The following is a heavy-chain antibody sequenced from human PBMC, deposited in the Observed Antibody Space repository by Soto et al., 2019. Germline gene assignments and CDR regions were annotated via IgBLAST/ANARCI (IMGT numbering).Heavy chain of an antibody. V-gene: IGHV3-11*01. CDR2: ISGSTSIT. Sequence: QVQLVESGGGLVEPGGSLRLSCAASGFRFSDQYMTWIRQAPGKGLEWVSKISGSTSITYYADSVKGRFTVSRDNAKNSLYLQMNSLRAEDTAVYYCASDPYYYASGFWGQGTLVTVS. J-gene: IGHJ4*02. CDR3: ASDPYYYASGF. CDR1: GFRFSDQY. D-gene: IGHD3-10*01.